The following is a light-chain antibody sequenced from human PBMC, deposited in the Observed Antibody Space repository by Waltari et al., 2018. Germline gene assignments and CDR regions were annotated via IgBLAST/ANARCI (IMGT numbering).Light chain of an antibody. CDR1: QSVLYSSSNKNY. CDR2: WAS. J-gene: IGKJ2*01. Sequence: DIVMTQSPDSLAVSLGERATINCKSSQSVLYSSSNKNYLAWYQQKPGQPPKLLIYWASTRESGVPDRFSGSGSGTDFTLTISSLQAEDVALYYCQQYHSTPYTFGQGTKLEIK. CDR3: QQYHSTPYT. V-gene: IGKV4-1*01.